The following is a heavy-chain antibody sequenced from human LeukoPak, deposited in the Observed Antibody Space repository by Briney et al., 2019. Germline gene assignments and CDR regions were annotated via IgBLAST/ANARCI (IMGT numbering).Heavy chain of an antibody. D-gene: IGHD2-15*01. V-gene: IGHV3-30*03. CDR3: ASSYCSGGHCYPQQTVYYFDF. Sequence: PGGSLRLSCAASGFTFSSYGMHWVRQAPGKGLEWVAVISYDGSNKYYADSVKGRFTISRDNSKNTLYLQMNSLRAEDTAVYYCASSYCSGGHCYPQQTVYYFDFWGQGTLVTVSS. J-gene: IGHJ4*02. CDR1: GFTFSSYG. CDR2: ISYDGSNK.